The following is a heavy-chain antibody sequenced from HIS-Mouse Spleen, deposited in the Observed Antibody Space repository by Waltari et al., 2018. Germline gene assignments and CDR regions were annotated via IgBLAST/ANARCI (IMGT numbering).Heavy chain of an antibody. Sequence: QVQLQESGPGLVKPSETLSLTCTVSGGSISSYYWRWIRQPPGKGLEWFGYIYYSGSTNYNPSLKSRVTISVDTSKNQFSLKLSSVTAADTAVYYCARSYDILTGYYDYWGQGTLVTVSS. D-gene: IGHD3-9*01. CDR3: ARSYDILTGYYDY. V-gene: IGHV4-59*08. CDR1: GGSISSYY. CDR2: IYYSGST. J-gene: IGHJ4*02.